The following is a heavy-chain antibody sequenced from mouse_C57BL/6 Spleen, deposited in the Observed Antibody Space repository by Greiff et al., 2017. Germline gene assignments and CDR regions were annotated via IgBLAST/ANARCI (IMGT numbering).Heavy chain of an antibody. V-gene: IGHV1-4*01. CDR3: ARGYYFDF. Sequence: VQLQQSGAELARPGASVKMSCKASGYTFTSYTMHWVKQRPGQGLEWIGYINPSSGYTKYNQKFKDKATLTADKSSSTAYMQLSSLTSDCSAFYYCARGYYFDFWGQGTTLTVSS. CDR1: GYTFTSYT. J-gene: IGHJ2*01. CDR2: INPSSGYT.